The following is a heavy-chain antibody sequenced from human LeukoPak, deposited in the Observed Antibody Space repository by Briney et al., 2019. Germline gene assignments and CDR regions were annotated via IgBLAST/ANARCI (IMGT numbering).Heavy chain of an antibody. CDR3: ARAMTTVTKCYIEH. D-gene: IGHD4-17*01. CDR2: ISSSSYYI. Sequence: GGSLRLSCVASGFTFSKYSMNWVRQAPRKGLDWVSCISSSSYYIYYADSVKGRFTISRDNAKHSLSRQKNGQTAEATAVYCCARAMTTVTKCYIEHWGQGTLVTVSS. J-gene: IGHJ1*01. CDR1: GFTFSKYS. V-gene: IGHV3-21*01.